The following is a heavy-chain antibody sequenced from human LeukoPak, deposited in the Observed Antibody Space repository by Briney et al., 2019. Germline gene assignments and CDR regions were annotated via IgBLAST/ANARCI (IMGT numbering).Heavy chain of an antibody. D-gene: IGHD3-3*02. CDR3: AKLDWFDP. J-gene: IGHJ5*02. CDR1: GFSAGNYW. CDR2: SEGDDTTT. Sequence: GGSLRLPFAPPGFSAGNYWWNGVRQAPGKGLVWVSRSEGDDTTTTYADSVKGRFTVSRDNAKNTVYLQMNSLRVEDTAVYYCAKLDWFDPWGQGTLVTVSP. V-gene: IGHV3-74*03.